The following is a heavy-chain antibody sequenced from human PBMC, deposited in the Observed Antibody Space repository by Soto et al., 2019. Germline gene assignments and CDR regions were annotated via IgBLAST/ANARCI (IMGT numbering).Heavy chain of an antibody. CDR3: ASFTIVVVTD. CDR1: GFTFSSYA. Sequence: LRLSCAASGFTFSSYAMHWVRQAPGKGLEWVAVISYDGSNKYYADSVKGRFTISRDNSKNTLYLQMNSLRAEDTAVYYCASFTIVVVTDWGQGTLVTVSS. V-gene: IGHV3-30-3*01. J-gene: IGHJ4*02. D-gene: IGHD3-22*01. CDR2: ISYDGSNK.